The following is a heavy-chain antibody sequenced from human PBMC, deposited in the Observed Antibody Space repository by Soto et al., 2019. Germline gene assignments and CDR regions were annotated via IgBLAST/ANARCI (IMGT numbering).Heavy chain of an antibody. J-gene: IGHJ4*02. D-gene: IGHD6-19*01. CDR2: IWYDGSNK. CDR3: ARDPNLAVAGIGY. Sequence: GSLRLSCAASGFTFSSYGMHWVRQAPGKGLEWVAVIWYDGSNKYYADSVKGRFTISRDNSKNMLYLQMNSLRAEDTAVYYCARDPNLAVAGIGYWGQGTLVTVSS. V-gene: IGHV3-33*01. CDR1: GFTFSSYG.